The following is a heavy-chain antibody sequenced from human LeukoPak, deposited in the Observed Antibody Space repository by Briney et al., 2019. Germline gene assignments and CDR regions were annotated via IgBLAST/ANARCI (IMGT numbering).Heavy chain of an antibody. Sequence: SETLSLTCAVYGGSFSRYYWSWRRQSPGKGLEWIAEIDHRGDTNYNPSVKSRVTISVDTSKNQFSLKVRSLSAADTAVYYCARGATISETGYFDFWGQGTLVTVSS. CDR2: IDHRGDT. J-gene: IGHJ4*03. D-gene: IGHD5-24*01. V-gene: IGHV4-34*01. CDR1: GGSFSRYY. CDR3: ARGATISETGYFDF.